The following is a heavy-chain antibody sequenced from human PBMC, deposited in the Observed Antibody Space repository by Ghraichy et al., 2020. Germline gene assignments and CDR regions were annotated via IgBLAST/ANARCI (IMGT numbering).Heavy chain of an antibody. J-gene: IGHJ5*02. V-gene: IGHV4-59*01. Sequence: SETLSLTCTVSGGSISSYYWSWIRQPPGKGLEWIGYIYYSGSTNYNPSLKSRVTISVDTSKNQFSLKLSSVTAADTAVYYCARSRPPTVTSRIEWFDPWGQGTLVTVSS. CDR1: GGSISSYY. CDR2: IYYSGST. D-gene: IGHD4-17*01. CDR3: ARSRPPTVTSRIEWFDP.